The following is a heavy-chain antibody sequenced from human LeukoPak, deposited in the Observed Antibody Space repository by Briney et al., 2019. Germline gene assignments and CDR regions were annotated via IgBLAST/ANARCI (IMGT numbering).Heavy chain of an antibody. D-gene: IGHD3-9*01. CDR1: GGSISSYY. V-gene: IGHV4-59*01. CDR2: IYYSGST. CDR3: ARANDILTGYFDY. J-gene: IGHJ4*02. Sequence: SETLSFTCTVSGGSISSYYWSWIRQPPGKGLEWIGYIYYSGSTNYNPSLKSRVTISVDTSKNQFSLKLSSVTAADTAVYYCARANDILTGYFDYWGQGTLVTVSS.